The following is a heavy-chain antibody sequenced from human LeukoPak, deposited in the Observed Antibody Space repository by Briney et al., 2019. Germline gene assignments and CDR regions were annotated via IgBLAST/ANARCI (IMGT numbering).Heavy chain of an antibody. V-gene: IGHV3-66*01. CDR2: IYSGGST. D-gene: IGHD6-19*01. Sequence: GGSLRLSCSASGFTFSGYTMNWVRQAPGKGLEWVSVIYSGGSTYYADSVKGRFTISRDNSKNTLYLQMKSLRAEDTAVYYCARERNLEIAVAGTIFNYWGQGTLVTVSS. CDR3: ARERNLEIAVAGTIFNY. CDR1: GFTFSGYT. J-gene: IGHJ4*02.